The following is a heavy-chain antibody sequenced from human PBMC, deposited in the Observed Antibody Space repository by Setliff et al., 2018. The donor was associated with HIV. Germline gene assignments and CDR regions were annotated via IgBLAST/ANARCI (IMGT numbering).Heavy chain of an antibody. J-gene: IGHJ6*02. Sequence: ASVKVSCKASGYTFTSYDISWVRQAPGQGLEWMGWISAYNGKTNYAQKLQGRVTMTTDTSTSTAYMELRSLRSDDTAVYYCAREIGDYYDSSGYYPPTYYYYGMDVWGQGTTVTVSS. CDR3: AREIGDYYDSSGYYPPTYYYYGMDV. V-gene: IGHV1-18*01. CDR2: ISAYNGKT. D-gene: IGHD3-22*01. CDR1: GYTFTSYD.